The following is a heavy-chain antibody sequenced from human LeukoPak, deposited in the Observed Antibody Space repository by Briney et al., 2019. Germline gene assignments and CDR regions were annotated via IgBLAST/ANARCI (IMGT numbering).Heavy chain of an antibody. CDR2: ISYDGSNK. Sequence: GGSLRLSCAASGFTFSSYGMHWVRQAPGKGLEWVAVISYDGSNKYYADSVKGRFIISRDNSKNTLYLQMNSLRAEDTAVYYCAKDLGGSFDYWGQGTLVTVSS. J-gene: IGHJ4*02. D-gene: IGHD1-26*01. CDR3: AKDLGGSFDY. CDR1: GFTFSSYG. V-gene: IGHV3-30*18.